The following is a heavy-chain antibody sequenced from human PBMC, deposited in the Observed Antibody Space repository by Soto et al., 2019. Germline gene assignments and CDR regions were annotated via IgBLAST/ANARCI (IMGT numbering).Heavy chain of an antibody. CDR3: AGAGGFGESVCVMDV. V-gene: IGHV4-59*01. Sequence: QVQLQESGPGLVKPSETLSLTCTVSGGSISSYYWSWIRQPPGKGLEWIGYIYYSGSTNYNPTLNSRVTISVDTSKNPFPLKLGSVTAADTAVYYCAGAGGFGESVCVMDVWGKGTTVTVSS. D-gene: IGHD3-10*01. J-gene: IGHJ6*03. CDR1: GGSISSYY. CDR2: IYYSGST.